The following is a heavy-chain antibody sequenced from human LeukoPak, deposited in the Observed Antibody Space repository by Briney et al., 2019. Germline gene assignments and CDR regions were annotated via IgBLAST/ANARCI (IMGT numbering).Heavy chain of an antibody. J-gene: IGHJ4*02. CDR3: ARGHHYYDSSAYYY. CDR1: GFTFISYW. V-gene: IGHV3-74*01. CDR2: INSDGSTT. Sequence: GGSLRLSCAASGFTFISYWMHWVRQAPGKGLVWVSRINSDGSTTSYAASVKGRFTISRDTAKNTLYLQMNSLRAEDTAVYYCARGHHYYDSSAYYYWGQGTLFTVSS. D-gene: IGHD3-22*01.